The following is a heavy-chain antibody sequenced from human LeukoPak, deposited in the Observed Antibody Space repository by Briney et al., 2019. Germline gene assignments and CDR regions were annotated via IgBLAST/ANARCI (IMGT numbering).Heavy chain of an antibody. CDR3: TRDAVAYSSVYGAGKYFDD. D-gene: IGHD5/OR15-5a*01. J-gene: IGHJ4*02. CDR2: ISSRSSTI. CDR1: GFIFNEYS. Sequence: PGGSLRLSCVGSGFIFNEYSLNWVRQAPGKGPEWVSYISSRSSTIYYADSVKGRFTVSRDNSKSALYVQMNSLRPEDTAVYYCTRDAVAYSSVYGAGKYFDDWGQGTLVIVSS. V-gene: IGHV3-48*04.